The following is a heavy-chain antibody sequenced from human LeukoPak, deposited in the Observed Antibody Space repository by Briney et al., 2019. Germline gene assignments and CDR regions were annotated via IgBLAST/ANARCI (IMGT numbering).Heavy chain of an antibody. Sequence: ASVKVSCKASGYTFTSYGISWVRQAPGQGLEWMGWISAYNGNTNYAQKLQGRVTMTTDTSTGTAYMELRSLRSDDTAVYYCAKVGIAAAFNNWFDPWGQGTLVTVSS. CDR3: AKVGIAAAFNNWFDP. CDR1: GYTFTSYG. CDR2: ISAYNGNT. D-gene: IGHD6-13*01. V-gene: IGHV1-18*01. J-gene: IGHJ5*02.